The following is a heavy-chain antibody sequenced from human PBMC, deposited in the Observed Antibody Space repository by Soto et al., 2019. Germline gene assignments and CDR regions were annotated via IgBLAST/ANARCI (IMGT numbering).Heavy chain of an antibody. CDR3: ARDSSGYNWFDP. CDR1: CGSIISSNW. V-gene: IGHV4-4*02. J-gene: IGHJ5*02. Sequence: SETLSLTCAFSCGSIISSNWWSWVRQPPGKGLEWIGEIYHSGSTNYNPSLKGRVTISVDKSKNQFSLKLSSVTAADTAVYYCARDSSGYNWFDPWGQGTLVTVSS. CDR2: IYHSGST. D-gene: IGHD6-19*01.